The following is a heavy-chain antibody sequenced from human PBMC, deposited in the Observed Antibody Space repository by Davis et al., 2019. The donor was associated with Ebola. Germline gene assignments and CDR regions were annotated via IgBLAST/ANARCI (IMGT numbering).Heavy chain of an antibody. J-gene: IGHJ5*02. V-gene: IGHV3-7*01. CDR3: ARGPRPQITMILGGGGQSWFDP. CDR1: GFTFSSYG. CDR2: IKQDGSEK. D-gene: IGHD3-22*01. Sequence: GESLKISCAASGFTFSSYGMHWVRQAPGKGLEWVANIKQDGSEKYYVDSVKGRFTISRDNAKNSLYLQMNSLRAEDTAVYYCARGPRPQITMILGGGGQSWFDPWGQGTLVTVSS.